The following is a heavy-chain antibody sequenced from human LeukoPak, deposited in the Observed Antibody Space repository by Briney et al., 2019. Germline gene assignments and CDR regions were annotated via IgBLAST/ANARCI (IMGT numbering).Heavy chain of an antibody. CDR3: AREGPRGNSQFDY. CDR2: IWYDGSNK. Sequence: PGGSLRLSCAASGFIFSSHYMHWVRQAPGKGLEWVALIWYDGSNKYYADSVKGRLTISRDNSKNTLYLQMNSLRAEDTAVYYCAREGPRGNSQFDYWGQGTLVTVSS. V-gene: IGHV3-33*08. D-gene: IGHD2/OR15-2a*01. CDR1: GFIFSSHY. J-gene: IGHJ4*02.